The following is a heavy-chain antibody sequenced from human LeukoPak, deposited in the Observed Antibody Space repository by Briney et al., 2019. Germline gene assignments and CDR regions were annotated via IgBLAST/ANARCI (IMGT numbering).Heavy chain of an antibody. J-gene: IGHJ4*02. D-gene: IGHD5-24*01. V-gene: IGHV4-38-2*01. CDR2: IYNSGST. CDR1: GYSVSSGYY. Sequence: TASETLSLTCAVSGYSVSSGYYWSWIRQPPGKALEWIGYIYNSGSTNYNPSLKSRLTISVDTSKNQFSLKLNSVTAADTAVYYCARHGGGYSFDYWGQGTLVTVSS. CDR3: ARHGGGYSFDY.